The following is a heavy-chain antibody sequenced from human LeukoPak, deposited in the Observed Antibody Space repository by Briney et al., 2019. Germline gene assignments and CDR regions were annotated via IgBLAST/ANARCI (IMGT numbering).Heavy chain of an antibody. CDR1: GGSISSSSYY. D-gene: IGHD5-18*01. CDR2: IYYSGST. Sequence: SETLSLTCTVSGGSISSSSYYWGWIRQPPGKGLEWIGSIYYSGSTYYNPSLKSRVTISVDTSKNQFSLKLSSVTAADAAVYYCARLHTALGIYWGQGTLVTVSS. CDR3: ARLHTALGIY. V-gene: IGHV4-39*01. J-gene: IGHJ4*02.